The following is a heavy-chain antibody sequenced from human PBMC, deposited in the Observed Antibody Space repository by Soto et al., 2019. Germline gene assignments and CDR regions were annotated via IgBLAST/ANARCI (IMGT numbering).Heavy chain of an antibody. V-gene: IGHV4-34*01. D-gene: IGHD3-22*01. CDR1: CGSFSGYY. CDR3: ARGRKRITMIVVGYFDY. CDR2: INHSGST. J-gene: IGHJ4*02. Sequence: PSETLSLTCAFYCGSFSGYYWSWIRQPPGKGLEWIGEINHSGSTNYNPSLKSRVTISVDTSKNQFSLKLSSVTAADTAVYYCARGRKRITMIVVGYFDYWGQGTLVTVSS.